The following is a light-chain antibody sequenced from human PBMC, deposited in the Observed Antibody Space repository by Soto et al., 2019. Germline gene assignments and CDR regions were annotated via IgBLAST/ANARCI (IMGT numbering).Light chain of an antibody. CDR2: DAS. V-gene: IGKV1-5*01. CDR1: QSISSW. J-gene: IGKJ1*01. Sequence: DIHMTQSPSTLSASVGDRVTITCRASQSISSWLAWYQQKPGKAPKLLIYDASSLESGVPSRFSGSGSGTEFTLTISSLQPDDFATYYCQQYNSFWTFGQRTKVDIK. CDR3: QQYNSFWT.